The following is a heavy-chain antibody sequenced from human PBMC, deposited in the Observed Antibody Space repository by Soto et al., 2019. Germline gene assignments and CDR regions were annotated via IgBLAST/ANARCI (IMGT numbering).Heavy chain of an antibody. CDR2: IYYSGST. Sequence: PSETLSLTCTVSGGSISSSSYYWGWIRQPPGKGLEWIGSIYYSGSTYYNPSLKSRVTISVDTSKNQFSLKLSSVTAADTAAYYCARQGEWLVLYFDYWGQGTLVTVSS. J-gene: IGHJ4*02. V-gene: IGHV4-39*01. D-gene: IGHD6-19*01. CDR1: GGSISSSSYY. CDR3: ARQGEWLVLYFDY.